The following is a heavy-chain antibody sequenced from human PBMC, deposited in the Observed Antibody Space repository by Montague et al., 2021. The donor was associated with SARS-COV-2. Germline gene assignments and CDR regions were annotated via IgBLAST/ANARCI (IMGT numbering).Heavy chain of an antibody. Sequence: SETLSLTCSVSGASMRTYYWTWIRESPGRGLERIGCISNSGITNYNPSLKSRATISLDTSKTQFSLKLTSVTTSDTALYYCARDLGWGRWYIDVWGRGTLVTVSS. CDR1: GASMRTYY. V-gene: IGHV4-59*01. CDR3: ARDLGWGRWYIDV. J-gene: IGHJ2*01. D-gene: IGHD1-26*01. CDR2: ISNSGIT.